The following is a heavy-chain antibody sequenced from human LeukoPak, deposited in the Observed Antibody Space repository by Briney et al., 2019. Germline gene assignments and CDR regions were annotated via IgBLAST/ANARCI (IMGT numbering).Heavy chain of an antibody. D-gene: IGHD6-6*01. J-gene: IGHJ5*02. CDR1: GYTFTSYD. CDR3: AREGYSSSSGPRPNWFDP. Sequence: GASVKVSCKASGYTFTSYDINWVRQATGQGLEWMGWMSPNSGNTGYAQKFQGRVTITRNTSISTAYMELSSLRSEDTAVYYCAREGYSSSSGPRPNWFDPWGQGTLVTVSS. V-gene: IGHV1-8*03. CDR2: MSPNSGNT.